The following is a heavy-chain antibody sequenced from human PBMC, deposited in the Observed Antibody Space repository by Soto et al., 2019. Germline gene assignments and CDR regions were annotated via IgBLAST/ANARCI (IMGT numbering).Heavy chain of an antibody. CDR3: ARRWGDYFDY. D-gene: IGHD3-16*01. CDR1: GGSISSYY. Sequence: QVQLQESGPGLVKPSETLSLTCTVSGGSISSYYWSWIRQPPGKGLEWIGYIYYSVSTNYNPSLESRVTISVDTSKNQFALKLSSVTAADTAVYYCARRWGDYFDYWGQGTLVTVSS. J-gene: IGHJ4*02. CDR2: IYYSVST. V-gene: IGHV4-59*08.